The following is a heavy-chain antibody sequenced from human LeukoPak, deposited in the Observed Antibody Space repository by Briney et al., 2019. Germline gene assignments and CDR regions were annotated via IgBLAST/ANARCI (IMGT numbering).Heavy chain of an antibody. Sequence: GGSLRLSCAASGFPFSSYAMSWVRQSPGKGTRLLSAISGGATRTYYADSVTGRFTISRDNSKNTLYLQMNSLRGEDTAVYFCAKGGGRGDYDLTGRFSTHFDSWGQGALVIVSS. CDR3: AKGGGRGDYDLTGRFSTHFDS. V-gene: IGHV3-23*01. D-gene: IGHD4-17*01. CDR1: GFPFSSYA. J-gene: IGHJ4*02. CDR2: ISGGATRT.